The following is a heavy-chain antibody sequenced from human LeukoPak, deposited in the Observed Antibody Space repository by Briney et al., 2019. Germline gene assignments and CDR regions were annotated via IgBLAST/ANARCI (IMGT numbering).Heavy chain of an antibody. J-gene: IGHJ3*02. CDR1: GFTFSSYG. D-gene: IGHD2-21*02. CDR2: ISYDGSNK. Sequence: PGGSLRLSCAASGFTFSSYGMHWVRQAPGKGLEWVAVISYDGSNKYYADSVKGRFTISRDNSKNTLYLQMNSLRAEDTAVYYCANVPYLALSSAYCGGDCYHDAFDIWGQGTMVTVSS. CDR3: ANVPYLALSSAYCGGDCYHDAFDI. V-gene: IGHV3-30*18.